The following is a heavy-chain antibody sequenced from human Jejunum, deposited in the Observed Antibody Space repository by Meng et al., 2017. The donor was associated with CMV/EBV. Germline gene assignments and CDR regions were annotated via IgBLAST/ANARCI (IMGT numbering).Heavy chain of an antibody. CDR2: ISTNTGNP. CDR1: YSFSNHA. D-gene: IGHD2-8*01. Sequence: YSFSNHAMNWVRQAPGQGLEWMGWISTNTGNPKYAQGFAGRFVFSSDTSVNTAYLQISSLEADDTAVYYCARDAGFCYNAPCGWLDPWGQGTLVTVSS. V-gene: IGHV7-4-1*02. CDR3: ARDAGFCYNAPCGWLDP. J-gene: IGHJ5*02.